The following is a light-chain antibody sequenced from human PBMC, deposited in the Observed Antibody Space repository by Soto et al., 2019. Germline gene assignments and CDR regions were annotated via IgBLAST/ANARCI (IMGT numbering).Light chain of an antibody. CDR3: QQYNSYSIT. CDR1: QSISSW. CDR2: KAS. J-gene: IGKJ5*01. Sequence: DLQMTQSPSTLSASVGDRVTITCRASQSISSWLAWYQQKPGKAPKLLIYKASSLESGVPSRFSGSGSGTEFTLTISSLQPDDFATYYCQQYNSYSITFAQGTRLEIK. V-gene: IGKV1-5*03.